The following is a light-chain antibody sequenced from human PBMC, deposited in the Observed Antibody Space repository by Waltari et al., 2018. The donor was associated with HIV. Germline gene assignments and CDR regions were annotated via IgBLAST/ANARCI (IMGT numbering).Light chain of an antibody. CDR2: TKN. Sequence: QSVLTQPPSASGTPGQRVTISSSGRSSHIGNNLVEWYQQLPGTAPNLLIYTKNQRPSGVPDRISGAKSGTSASLAIGGLQSDDEADYYCASWEDSLHGPVFGGGTKLTVL. CDR1: SSHIGNNL. CDR3: ASWEDSLHGPV. V-gene: IGLV1-44*01. J-gene: IGLJ2*01.